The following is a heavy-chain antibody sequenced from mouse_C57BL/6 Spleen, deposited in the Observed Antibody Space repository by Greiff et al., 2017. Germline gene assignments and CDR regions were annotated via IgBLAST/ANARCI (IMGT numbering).Heavy chain of an antibody. Sequence: QVQLQQSGAELVRPGTSVKVSCKASGYAFTNYLIEWVKQRPGQGLEWIGVINPGSGGTNYNEKFKGKATLTADKSSSTAYMQLSSLTSEDSAVYFCARGGDGSSYEDYWGQGTTLTVSS. CDR2: INPGSGGT. CDR1: GYAFTNYL. D-gene: IGHD1-1*01. J-gene: IGHJ2*01. CDR3: ARGGDGSSYEDY. V-gene: IGHV1-54*01.